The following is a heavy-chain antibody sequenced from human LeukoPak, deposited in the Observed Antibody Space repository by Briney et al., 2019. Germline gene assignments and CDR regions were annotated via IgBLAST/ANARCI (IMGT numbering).Heavy chain of an antibody. D-gene: IGHD2-2*01. CDR2: MNPNSGNT. CDR3: ARCSSTSCKYIGGDY. J-gene: IGHJ4*02. CDR1: GYTFTSYD. V-gene: IGHV1-8*01. Sequence: ASVKVSCKASGYTFTSYDINWVRQATGQGLEWMGWMNPNSGNTGYTQKFQGRVTMTRNTSISTAYMELSSLRSEDTAVYYCARCSSTSCKYIGGDYWGQGTLVTVSS.